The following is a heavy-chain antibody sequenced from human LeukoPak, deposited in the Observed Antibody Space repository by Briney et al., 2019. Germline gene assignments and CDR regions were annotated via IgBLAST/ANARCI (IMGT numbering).Heavy chain of an antibody. CDR2: INHSGST. CDR3: ARDYGSGSYFRGWCDP. CDR1: GGSFSGYY. V-gene: IGHV4-34*01. Sequence: SETLSLTCAVYGGSFSGYYWSWIRQPPGKGLEWIGEINHSGSTNYNPSLKSRVTISVDTSKNQFSLKLSSVTAAATPVYYCARDYGSGSYFRGWCDPWGQGTLVTVSS. J-gene: IGHJ5*02. D-gene: IGHD3-10*01.